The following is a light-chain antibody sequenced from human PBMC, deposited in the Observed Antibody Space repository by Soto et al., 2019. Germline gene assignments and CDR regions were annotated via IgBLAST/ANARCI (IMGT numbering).Light chain of an antibody. CDR2: EIN. CDR1: SSDVGGCKY. V-gene: IGLV2-8*01. J-gene: IGLJ1*01. Sequence: QSALTQPPSGSGSPGQRVTISCTGTSSDVGGCKYVSWYQQQPGRAPKLMIFEINKRPSGVPDRFSGSKSGNTASLTVSGLQAEDEADYYCSSYAGSKSFGVFGPGTKLTVL. CDR3: SSYAGSKSFGV.